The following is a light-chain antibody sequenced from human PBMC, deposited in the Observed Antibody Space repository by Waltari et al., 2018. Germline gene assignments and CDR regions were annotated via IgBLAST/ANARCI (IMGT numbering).Light chain of an antibody. Sequence: IQMTQSPSTLSASVGDRVTIPCRASQFISNWVAWYQHQPGKAPKLLIYDASKLKSGVPSRFSGSGSGTEFTLTIASLQPDDFATYYCQQYNNYLTFGPGTKVDI. J-gene: IGKJ3*01. CDR2: DAS. CDR1: QFISNW. CDR3: QQYNNYLT. V-gene: IGKV1-5*01.